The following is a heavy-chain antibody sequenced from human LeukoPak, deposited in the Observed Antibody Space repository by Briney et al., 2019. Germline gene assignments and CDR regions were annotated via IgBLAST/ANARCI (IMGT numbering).Heavy chain of an antibody. J-gene: IGHJ3*02. CDR1: GFTFSSYA. CDR2: ISGSGGST. Sequence: GGSLRLSCAASGFTFSSYAMSWVRQAPGKGLEWVSAISGSGGSTYYADSVKGRFTISRDNSKNTLYLQMNSLRAEDTAVYYCAKALTCLGDSYAPGPNAFDIWGQGTMVTVSS. CDR3: AKALTCLGDSYAPGPNAFDI. V-gene: IGHV3-23*01. D-gene: IGHD2-21*02.